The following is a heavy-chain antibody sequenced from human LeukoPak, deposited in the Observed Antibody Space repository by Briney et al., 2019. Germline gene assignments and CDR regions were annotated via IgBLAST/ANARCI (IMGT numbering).Heavy chain of an antibody. D-gene: IGHD2-15*01. Sequence: QSGGSLRLSCATSGFTFSGSAIHWVRQASGKGLEWVGRIRSKANSYATTDVASVRGRFSISRDDSKNTAYLQMNSLKTEDTAVYYCTGPSYGSSVSGVVYWGQGTLVTVSS. CDR3: TGPSYGSSVSGVVY. CDR1: GFTFSGSA. V-gene: IGHV3-73*01. J-gene: IGHJ4*02. CDR2: IRSKANSYAT.